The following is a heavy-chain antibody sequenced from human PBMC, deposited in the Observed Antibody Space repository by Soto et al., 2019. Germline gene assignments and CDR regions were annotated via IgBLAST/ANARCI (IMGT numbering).Heavy chain of an antibody. CDR3: ARDPPINMPSGTLGFPPDH. CDR1: GYTFTDYS. CDR2: INAGNGNT. D-gene: IGHD3-10*01. Sequence: QVHLVQSGAEVKKPGASVTVSCKASGYTFTDYSMHWVRQAPGQRLEWMGWINAGNGNTRFSQKFQGRVTISRDTTANTAYMELTSLRSEDTAFYYCARDPPINMPSGTLGFPPDHWGQGTLVTGSS. V-gene: IGHV1-3*01. J-gene: IGHJ4*02.